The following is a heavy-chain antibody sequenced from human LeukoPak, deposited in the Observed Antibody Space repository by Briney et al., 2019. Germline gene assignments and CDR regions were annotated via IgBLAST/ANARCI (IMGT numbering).Heavy chain of an antibody. CDR1: GYTFTDYY. CDR3: ARGTEAAGTMGV. CDR2: VNPDTGDA. Sequence: GASVKVSCKASGYTFTDYYIHWVRQAPGQGLEWIGWVNPDTGDANYGQKFKGRVTMTRDTSVTPAYMELKSLRSDDTAVYYCARGTEAAGTMGVWGKGTTVTISS. D-gene: IGHD6-13*01. J-gene: IGHJ6*03. V-gene: IGHV1-2*02.